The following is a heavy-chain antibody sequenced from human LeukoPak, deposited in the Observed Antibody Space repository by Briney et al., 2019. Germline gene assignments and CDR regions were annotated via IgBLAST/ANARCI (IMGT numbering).Heavy chain of an antibody. Sequence: GGSLRLSFAAPGVTFSGYSVNWVRQAPGKGLEWVSAITATSRHIYYADSVKGRFTISRDNAKNSLYLQMNSLRAEDTAVYYCARDLPSMKYDFWSGPPVYWGQGTLVTVSS. CDR1: GVTFSGYS. CDR2: ITATSRHI. D-gene: IGHD3-3*01. CDR3: ARDLPSMKYDFWSGPPVY. J-gene: IGHJ4*02. V-gene: IGHV3-21*01.